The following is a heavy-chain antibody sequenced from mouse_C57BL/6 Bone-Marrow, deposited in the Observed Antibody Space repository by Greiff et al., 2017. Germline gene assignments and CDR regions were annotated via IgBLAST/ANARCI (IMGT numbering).Heavy chain of an antibody. CDR3: ARDGSSCNDAIDY. CDR2: IDPSDSYT. V-gene: IGHV1-69*01. CDR1: GYTFTSYW. J-gene: IGHJ4*01. D-gene: IGHD1-1*01. Sequence: QVQLQQPGAELVMPGASVKLSCKASGYTFTSYWMHWVKQRPGQGLEWIGEIDPSDSYTNYNQKFKGKSTLTVDKSSSTAYMQLSSLTSEDSAVXYCARDGSSCNDAIDYWGQGTSVTVSS.